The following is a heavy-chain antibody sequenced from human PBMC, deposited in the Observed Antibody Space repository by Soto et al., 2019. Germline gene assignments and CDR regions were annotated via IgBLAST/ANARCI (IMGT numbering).Heavy chain of an antibody. CDR3: AKDRDDYGDHLGAIDI. J-gene: IGHJ3*02. CDR1: GFTFSSYA. Sequence: EVQLLESGGGLVQPGGSLRLSCAASGFTFSSYAMSWVRQAPGKGLEWVSAISGSGGSTYYADSVKGRFTISRDNSKNTLYLQMNSLRAEDTAVYYCAKDRDDYGDHLGAIDIWGQGTMVTVSS. CDR2: ISGSGGST. V-gene: IGHV3-23*01. D-gene: IGHD4-17*01.